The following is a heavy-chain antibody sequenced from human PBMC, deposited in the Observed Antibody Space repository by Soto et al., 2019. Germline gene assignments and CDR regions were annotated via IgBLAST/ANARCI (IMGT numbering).Heavy chain of an antibody. CDR3: ARGQLVRAFDL. Sequence: QVQLQESGPGLVEPSETLSLTCSVSGGSINNYFWSWIRQPPGKGLEWIGHIYYSGEINYNPSLKSRVTISADTSKNQFSLKLTSVTAADTAVYFCARGQLVRAFDLWGQGTMVSVSS. CDR1: GGSINNYF. J-gene: IGHJ3*01. D-gene: IGHD6-6*01. V-gene: IGHV4-59*01. CDR2: IYYSGEI.